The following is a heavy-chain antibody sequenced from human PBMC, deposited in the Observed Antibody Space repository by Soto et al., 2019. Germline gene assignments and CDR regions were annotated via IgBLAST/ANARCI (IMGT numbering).Heavy chain of an antibody. D-gene: IGHD3-10*01. CDR3: AKDRPNYYGSGGNYYKVGGDS. CDR1: GFTFSGYA. J-gene: IGHJ5*01. V-gene: IGHV3-23*01. CDR2: ISGSGGST. Sequence: EVQLLESGGGLVQPGGSLRLSCAASGFTFSGYAMSCVRQAPGKGLEWVSSISGSGGSTYYTDSVKGRFTISRDNSKTTLYLKMNSLSDEDTALYYCAKDRPNYYGSGGNYYKVGGDSWGQGTLVTVSP.